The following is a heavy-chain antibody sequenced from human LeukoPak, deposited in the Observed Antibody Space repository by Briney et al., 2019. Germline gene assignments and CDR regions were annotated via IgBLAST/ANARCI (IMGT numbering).Heavy chain of an antibody. CDR2: IYYSGNT. J-gene: IGHJ2*01. Sequence: SETLSLTCTVSGGSIFTYYWSWIRQPPGKGLEWIGYIYYSGNTNYNPSLKSRVTISVDTSKNQFSLKLRSVTAADTAVYYCARVSYSRSYDYWYFDLWGRGTLVTVSS. V-gene: IGHV4-59*01. CDR1: GGSIFTYY. CDR3: ARVSYSRSYDYWYFDL. D-gene: IGHD6-13*01.